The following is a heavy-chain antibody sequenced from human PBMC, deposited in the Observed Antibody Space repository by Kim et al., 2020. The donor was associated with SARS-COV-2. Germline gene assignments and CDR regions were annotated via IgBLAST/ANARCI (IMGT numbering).Heavy chain of an antibody. D-gene: IGHD3-10*01. CDR3: ARGASGEERYDY. V-gene: IGHV4-59*09. J-gene: IGHJ4*02. Sequence: NDNTSLTSRVPIAVDTSKNQFSLKLSAVTAADTAVYYCARGASGEERYDYWGQGTLVTVSS.